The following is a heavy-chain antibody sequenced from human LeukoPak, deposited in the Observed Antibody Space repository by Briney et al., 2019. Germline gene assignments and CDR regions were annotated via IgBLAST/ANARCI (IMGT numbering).Heavy chain of an antibody. J-gene: IGHJ6*02. V-gene: IGHV3-23*01. Sequence: GGSLRLSCAASGFTFSSYAMSWVRQAPGKGLEWVSAISGSGGSTYYADSVKGRFTISRDNSKNTLYLQMNSLRAEDTAVYYCAESLSWARFYYYYGMDVWGQGTTVTVSS. CDR2: ISGSGGST. CDR3: AESLSWARFYYYYGMDV. CDR1: GFTFSSYA. D-gene: IGHD3-16*01.